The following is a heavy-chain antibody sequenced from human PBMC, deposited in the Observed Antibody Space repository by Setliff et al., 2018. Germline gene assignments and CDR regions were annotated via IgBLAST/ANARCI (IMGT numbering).Heavy chain of an antibody. J-gene: IGHJ3*02. V-gene: IGHV5-51*01. CDR3: ARQAIFGSDAFDI. D-gene: IGHD3-3*01. CDR1: GYSFTSYW. CDR2: IYPDDSDS. Sequence: GESLKISCKGSGYSFTSYWIGWVRQMPGKGLEWMAIIYPDDSDSRHSPSFRGQVTVSADKSINTAYLQWSSLKASDTAMYYCARQAIFGSDAFDIWGQGTMVTVSS.